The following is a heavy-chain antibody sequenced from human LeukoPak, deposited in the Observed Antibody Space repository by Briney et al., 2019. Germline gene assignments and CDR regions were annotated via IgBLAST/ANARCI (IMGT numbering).Heavy chain of an antibody. CDR1: GFAFSSFA. J-gene: IGHJ4*02. V-gene: IGHV3-30*04. Sequence: GGSLRLSCAASGFAFSSFAMHWVRQAPGKGLEWVSLISYDGVIEDHSDSVKGRFTISRDNFKNTVFLQMNNLRDEDTAVYYCVKDISTGWSIKYFFDYWGQGTLVTVSS. D-gene: IGHD6-13*01. CDR3: VKDISTGWSIKYFFDY. CDR2: ISYDGVIE.